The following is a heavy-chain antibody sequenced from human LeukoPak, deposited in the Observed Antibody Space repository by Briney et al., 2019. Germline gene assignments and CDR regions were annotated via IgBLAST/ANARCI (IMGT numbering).Heavy chain of an antibody. CDR3: ARESLTWLQSRTSWFDP. V-gene: IGHV3-30*04. D-gene: IGHD5-24*01. Sequence: GGSLRLSCAASGFTLRTYAMNWVRQAPGKGLEWVAVISYDGSNKYYADSVKGRFTISRDNSKNTLYLQMNSLRAEDTAVYYCARESLTWLQSRTSWFDPWGQGTLVTVSS. CDR1: GFTLRTYA. J-gene: IGHJ5*02. CDR2: ISYDGSNK.